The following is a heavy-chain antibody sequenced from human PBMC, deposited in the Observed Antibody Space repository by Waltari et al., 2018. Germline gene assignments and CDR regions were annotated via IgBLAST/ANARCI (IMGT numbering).Heavy chain of an antibody. CDR1: GFTVSSTY. Sequence: EVQLVESGGGLVQPGGSLRLSCATSGFTVSSTYMSWVRQAPGKGLEWVSVIYSDGSTYYADSVKGRFTISRDSSKNTLYLQMNSLRTEDTAVYYCAKDRRGSYSSGWYWSDEDFQHWGQGTLVTVSS. V-gene: IGHV3-66*02. J-gene: IGHJ1*01. D-gene: IGHD6-19*01. CDR3: AKDRRGSYSSGWYWSDEDFQH. CDR2: IYSDGST.